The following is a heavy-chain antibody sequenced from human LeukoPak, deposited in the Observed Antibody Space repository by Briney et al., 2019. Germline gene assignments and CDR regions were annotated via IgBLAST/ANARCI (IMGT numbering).Heavy chain of an antibody. CDR3: ARHGEGYCSGGSCYPRDFDY. CDR1: GFTFSSYS. J-gene: IGHJ4*02. V-gene: IGHV3-21*01. Sequence: GGSLRLSCAASGFTFSSYSMNWVRQAPGKGLEWVSSISSSSSYIYYADSVKGRFTISRDNAKNSLYLQMNSLRAEDTAVYHCARHGEGYCSGGSCYPRDFDYWGQGTLVAVSS. CDR2: ISSSSSYI. D-gene: IGHD2-15*01.